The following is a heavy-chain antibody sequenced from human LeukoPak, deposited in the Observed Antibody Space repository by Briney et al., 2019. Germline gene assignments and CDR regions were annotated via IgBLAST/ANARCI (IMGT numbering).Heavy chain of an antibody. CDR2: IYPGDSDT. CDR3: AKTFTPDFWSGYYTHFDY. D-gene: IGHD3-3*01. CDR1: GYSFTSYW. Sequence: GESLKISCTGSGYSFTSYWIGWVRQMPGKGLEWMGIIYPGDSDTRYSPSFQGQVTISADKSISTAYLQWSSLKASDTAMYYCAKTFTPDFWSGYYTHFDYWGQGTLVTVSS. V-gene: IGHV5-51*01. J-gene: IGHJ4*02.